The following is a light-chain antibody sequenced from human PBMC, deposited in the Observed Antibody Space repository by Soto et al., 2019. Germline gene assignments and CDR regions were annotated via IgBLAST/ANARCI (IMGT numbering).Light chain of an antibody. Sequence: QSVLTQPPSVSGAPGQRVTISCTGSSSNIGAGYAVHLYQQLPGPAHTLLIYGNSNRPPGVPDRFSGSKSGTSAARAITGLRVEDEADDYCRSYARGLSAVVFGGGTTLTVL. CDR2: GNS. CDR3: RSYARGLSAVV. V-gene: IGLV1-40*01. J-gene: IGLJ2*01. CDR1: SSNIGAGYA.